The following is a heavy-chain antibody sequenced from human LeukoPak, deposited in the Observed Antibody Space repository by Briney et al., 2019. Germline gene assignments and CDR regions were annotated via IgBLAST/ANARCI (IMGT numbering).Heavy chain of an antibody. CDR3: ARDGPSSNLFLDF. CDR2: IKQDGSEK. Sequence: PGGSLRLSCAASGFTFSSYWMSWVRQAPGKGLEWVANIKQDGSEKYYVDSVKGRFTISRDNAKNSLYLQMNSLRAEDTAEYYCARDGPSSNLFLDFWGQGILVTVSS. CDR1: GFTFSSYW. V-gene: IGHV3-7*01. J-gene: IGHJ4*02. D-gene: IGHD6-13*01.